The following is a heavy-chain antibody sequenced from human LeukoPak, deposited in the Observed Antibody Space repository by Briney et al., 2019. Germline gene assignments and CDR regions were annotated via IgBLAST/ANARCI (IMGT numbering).Heavy chain of an antibody. V-gene: IGHV4-34*01. CDR2: INHSGST. J-gene: IGHJ4*02. CDR1: GGSFSGYY. CDR3: ARGGGYCTNGVCYIDY. Sequence: PSETLSLTCAVYGGSFSGYYWSWIRQPPGKGLEWIGEINHSGSTNYNPSLKSRVTISVDTSKNQFSLKLSSVTAADTAVYYYARGGGYCTNGVCYIDYWGQGTLVTVSS. D-gene: IGHD2-8*01.